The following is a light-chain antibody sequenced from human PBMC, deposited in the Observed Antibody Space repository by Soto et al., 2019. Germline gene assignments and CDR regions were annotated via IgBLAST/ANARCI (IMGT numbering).Light chain of an antibody. Sequence: DIQVTQYPSTLSASVGDRVTITSRASQSISSWLAWYQQKPGKAPKLLIYKASSLESGVPSRFSGSGSGTEFTLTISSLQPDDFATYYCQQYNWGITFGQGTRLEIK. V-gene: IGKV1-5*03. J-gene: IGKJ5*01. CDR3: QQYNWGIT. CDR1: QSISSW. CDR2: KAS.